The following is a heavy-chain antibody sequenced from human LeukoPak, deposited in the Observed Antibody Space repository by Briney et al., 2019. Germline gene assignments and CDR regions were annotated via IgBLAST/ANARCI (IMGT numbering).Heavy chain of an antibody. CDR1: GYTFTSYA. D-gene: IGHD2-2*01. V-gene: IGHV7-4-1*02. CDR2: INTNTGNP. J-gene: IGHJ3*02. Sequence: ASVKVSCKASGYTFTSYAMNWVRQAPGQGLEWMGWINTNTGNPTYAQGFTGRFVFSLDTSVSTAYLQISSLKAEDTAVYYCARGKYCSSTSCYVAFDIWGQGTMVTVSS. CDR3: ARGKYCSSTSCYVAFDI.